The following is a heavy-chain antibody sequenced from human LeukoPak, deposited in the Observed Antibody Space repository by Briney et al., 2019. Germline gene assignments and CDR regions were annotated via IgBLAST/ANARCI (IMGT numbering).Heavy chain of an antibody. J-gene: IGHJ4*02. Sequence: GGSLRLSCAASGFTFSSYAMSWVRQAPGKGLEWVSAISGSGGSTYYADSVKGRFTISRDNSKNTLYLQMNSLRAEDTAVYYCARAVGGNFGGYFDYWGQGTLVTVSS. V-gene: IGHV3-23*01. CDR3: ARAVGGNFGGYFDY. CDR1: GFTFSSYA. D-gene: IGHD4-23*01. CDR2: ISGSGGST.